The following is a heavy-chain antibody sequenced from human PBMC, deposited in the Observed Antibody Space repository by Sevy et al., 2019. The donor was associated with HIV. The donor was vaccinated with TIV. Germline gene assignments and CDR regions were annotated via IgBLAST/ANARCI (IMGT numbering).Heavy chain of an antibody. CDR2: IWFDGSNE. CDR3: ARDLEFYDYGDYGPAFNPDY. D-gene: IGHD4-17*01. CDR1: GFTFSTYG. Sequence: GGSLRLSCAASGFTFSTYGMHWVRQAPGKGLEWLAVIWFDGSNEYYADSEKGRFTISRDIAKNTLHLQMNSLRAEDTAVYYCARDLEFYDYGDYGPAFNPDYWGRGTLVTVSS. V-gene: IGHV3-33*01. J-gene: IGHJ4*02.